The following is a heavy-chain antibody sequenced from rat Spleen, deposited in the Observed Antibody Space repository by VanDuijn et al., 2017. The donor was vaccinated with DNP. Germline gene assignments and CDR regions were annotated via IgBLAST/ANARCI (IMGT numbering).Heavy chain of an antibody. CDR2: ISSTGVVT. Sequence: EVQLVESGGGLVQPGRSLKFSCAASGFTFSDYDMAWVRQAPTKGLEWVASISSTGVVTYYRDSVKGRFTVSRDNRKNILYLQMDSLRSEDTATYYCTRRWYGSFGYWGKGVMVTIS. V-gene: IGHV5S13*01. D-gene: IGHD1-8*01. J-gene: IGHJ2*01. CDR1: GFTFSDYD. CDR3: TRRWYGSFGY.